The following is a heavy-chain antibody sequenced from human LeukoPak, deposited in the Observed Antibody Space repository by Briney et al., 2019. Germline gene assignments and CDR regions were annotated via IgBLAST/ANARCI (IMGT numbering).Heavy chain of an antibody. V-gene: IGHV3-73*01. J-gene: IGHJ4*02. CDR2: IRSKANNYAT. Sequence: GGSLRLSCAASGFTFSGSAMHWVRQASGKGLEWIGRIRSKANNYATTYGASVKGRFTISRDDSKNAAYLQMNSLKTEDTAVYYCTTTYYYDSSGYTLDYWGQGTLVTVSS. CDR1: GFTFSGSA. D-gene: IGHD3-22*01. CDR3: TTTYYYDSSGYTLDY.